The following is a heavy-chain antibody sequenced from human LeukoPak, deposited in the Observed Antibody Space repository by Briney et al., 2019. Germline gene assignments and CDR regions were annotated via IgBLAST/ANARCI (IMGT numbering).Heavy chain of an antibody. V-gene: IGHV1-69*04. D-gene: IGHD6-19*01. CDR3: ASPTGYSSGWLDY. CDR1: GGTFSSYA. Sequence: SVKVSCKASGGTFSSYAISWVRQAPGQGLEWMGRIIPILSIANYAQKFQGRVTITADKSTSTAYMELSSLRSEDTAVYYCASPTGYSSGWLDYWGQGTLVTVSS. J-gene: IGHJ4*02. CDR2: IIPILSIA.